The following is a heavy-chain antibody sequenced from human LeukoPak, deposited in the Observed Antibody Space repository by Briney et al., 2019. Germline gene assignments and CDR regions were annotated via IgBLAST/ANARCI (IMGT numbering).Heavy chain of an antibody. CDR1: GGSISSYY. CDR3: VHVLAGGFDP. J-gene: IGHJ5*02. V-gene: IGHV4-59*12. Sequence: SETLSLTCTVSGGSISSYYWNWIRQPAGKGLEWIGEIYHSGSFNYNPSLQSRVTISLDKSQNQFSLRLTSVTAADTAVYYCVHVLAGGFDPWGQGTLVTVSS. D-gene: IGHD2-8*02. CDR2: IYHSGSF.